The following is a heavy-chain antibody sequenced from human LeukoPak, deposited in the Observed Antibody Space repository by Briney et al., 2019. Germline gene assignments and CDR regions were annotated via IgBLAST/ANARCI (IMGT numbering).Heavy chain of an antibody. CDR1: GYIFTSYH. D-gene: IGHD4-17*01. J-gene: IGHJ4*02. CDR3: ARGDYESTDY. V-gene: IGHV1-46*01. Sequence: ASVKVSCKASGYIFTSYHLHWVRQPPGQGVEWMGVINPSAGSTSYAQKFLGRVTMTRDTSTSTVYMELSSRRSEDTAVYYCARGDYESTDYWGPGTLVTVSS. CDR2: INPSAGST.